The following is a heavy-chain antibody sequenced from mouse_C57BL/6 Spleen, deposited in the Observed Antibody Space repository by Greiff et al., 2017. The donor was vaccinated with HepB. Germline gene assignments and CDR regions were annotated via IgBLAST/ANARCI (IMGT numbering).Heavy chain of an antibody. J-gene: IGHJ2*01. Sequence: EVQVVESGGDLVKPGGSLKLSCAASGFTFSSYGMSWVRQTPDKRLEWVATISSGGSYTYYPDSVKGRFTISRDNAKNTLYLQMSSLKSEDTAMYYCARHGTVVATDYFDYWGQGTTLTVSS. CDR1: GFTFSSYG. CDR2: ISSGGSYT. CDR3: ARHGTVVATDYFDY. V-gene: IGHV5-6*01. D-gene: IGHD1-1*01.